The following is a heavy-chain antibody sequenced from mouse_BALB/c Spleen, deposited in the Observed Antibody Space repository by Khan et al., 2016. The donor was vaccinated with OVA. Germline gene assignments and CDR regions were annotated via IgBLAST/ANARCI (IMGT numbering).Heavy chain of an antibody. J-gene: IGHJ4*01. CDR1: AYIFTNYW. CDR3: ARCLMEARGY. Sequence: QVQLQQSGAELVRPGASVKLSCKASAYIFTNYWMNWVKQRPGQGLEWIGMIDPSDSETHYTQMFKDRATLTVEKSSSTAYMQLSSLTSEDSAGYYCARCLMEARGYWGQGTSVTVSS. V-gene: IGHV1-61*01. CDR2: IDPSDSET.